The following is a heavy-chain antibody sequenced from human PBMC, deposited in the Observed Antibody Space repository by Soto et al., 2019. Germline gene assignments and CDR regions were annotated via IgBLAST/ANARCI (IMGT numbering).Heavy chain of an antibody. D-gene: IGHD3-3*01. J-gene: IGHJ6*02. CDR2: IYYSGST. V-gene: IGHV4-59*01. CDR3: ARAAYYDSYGMEG. Sequence: SETLSLTCTVSGGSISSYYWSWIRQPPGKGLEWIGYIYYSGSTNYNPSLKSRVTISVDTSKNQFSLKLSSVTAADTAVYYCARAAYYDSYGMEGWGQGTTVTVSS. CDR1: GGSISSYY.